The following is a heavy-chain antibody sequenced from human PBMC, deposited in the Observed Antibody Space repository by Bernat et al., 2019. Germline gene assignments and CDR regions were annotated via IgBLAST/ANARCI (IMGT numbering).Heavy chain of an antibody. CDR2: INAGNGNT. D-gene: IGHD6-19*01. CDR1: GYTFTSYA. J-gene: IGHJ4*02. CDR3: ARDRGGGIVVAGYFDY. V-gene: IGHV1-3*01. Sequence: QVQLVQSGAEVKKPGASVKVSCKASGYTFTSYAMHWVRQAPGQRLEWMGWINAGNGNTKYSQKFQGRVTITRDTSASTAYMELSSLRSEDTAVYYCARDRGGGIVVAGYFDYWGQGTLVTVSS.